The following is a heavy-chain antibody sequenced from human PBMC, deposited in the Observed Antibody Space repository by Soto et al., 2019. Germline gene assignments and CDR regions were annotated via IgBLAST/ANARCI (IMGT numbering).Heavy chain of an antibody. D-gene: IGHD5-18*01. J-gene: IGHJ6*02. Sequence: SETLSLTCAVSGGSISSSNWWSWVRQPPGKGLEWIGEIYHSGSTNYNPSLKSRVTISVDKSKNQFSLKLSSVTAADTAVYYCARAEGGPYSYGYPYYYGMDVWGQGTTVTVSS. V-gene: IGHV4-4*02. CDR3: ARAEGGPYSYGYPYYYGMDV. CDR1: GGSISSSNW. CDR2: IYHSGST.